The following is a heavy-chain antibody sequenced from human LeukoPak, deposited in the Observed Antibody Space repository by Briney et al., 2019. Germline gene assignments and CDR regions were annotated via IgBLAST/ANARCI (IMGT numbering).Heavy chain of an antibody. D-gene: IGHD5-18*01. CDR3: ARVSRYSFGSFDY. CDR2: ISSSSSAT. J-gene: IGHJ4*02. Sequence: GGSLRLSCAASGFSFSTYNMNWVRQAPGKGLEWVSYISSSSSATNYADSVKGRFTVSRDNAKNSVYLQMNSLRAEDTAVYYCARVSRYSFGSFDYWGQGTLATVSS. V-gene: IGHV3-48*04. CDR1: GFSFSTYN.